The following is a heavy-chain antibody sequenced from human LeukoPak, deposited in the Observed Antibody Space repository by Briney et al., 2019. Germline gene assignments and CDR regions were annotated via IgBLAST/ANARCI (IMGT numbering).Heavy chain of an antibody. CDR2: LYSGGST. D-gene: IGHD6-19*01. Sequence: WGSLRLSCAASGFTVSSNYMSWVRQAPGKGLEWVSVLYSGGSTYYADSVKGRFTISRDNSKNTLYLQMNSLRAEDTAVYYCARDLGWDDAFDIWGQGTMVTVSS. CDR1: GFTVSSNY. J-gene: IGHJ3*02. CDR3: ARDLGWDDAFDI. V-gene: IGHV3-53*01.